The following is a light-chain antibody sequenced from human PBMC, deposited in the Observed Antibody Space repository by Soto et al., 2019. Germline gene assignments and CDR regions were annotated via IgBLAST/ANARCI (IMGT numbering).Light chain of an antibody. CDR2: GPS. V-gene: IGKV3-20*01. Sequence: EIVLTQSPGTLSLSPGERASLSCRASQTVTNDFLAWYQQKPGQAPRLLVYGPSKMAFGIPGRFSGRGSGIDFALSISRQERVDSAMYYCQQDDSAPGTFGQGTKVEIK. J-gene: IGKJ1*01. CDR1: QTVTNDF. CDR3: QQDDSAPGT.